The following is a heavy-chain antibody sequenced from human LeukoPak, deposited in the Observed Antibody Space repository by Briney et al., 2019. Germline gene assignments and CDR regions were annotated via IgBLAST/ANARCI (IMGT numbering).Heavy chain of an antibody. Sequence: PGGSLRLSCAASGFTFSSYAMSWVRQAPGKGLEWVSGISGSGGNTYYADSVKGRFTISRDNAKNSLYLQMNSLRAEDTAVYYCATVTYYYDSSGYAEYFQHWGQGTLVTVSS. D-gene: IGHD3-22*01. J-gene: IGHJ1*01. CDR3: ATVTYYYDSSGYAEYFQH. CDR1: GFTFSSYA. V-gene: IGHV3-23*01. CDR2: ISGSGGNT.